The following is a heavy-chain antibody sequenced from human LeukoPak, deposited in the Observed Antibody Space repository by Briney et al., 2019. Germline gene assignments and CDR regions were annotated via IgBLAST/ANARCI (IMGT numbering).Heavy chain of an antibody. CDR3: ARGIDSGWRTKNYYYYGMDV. D-gene: IGHD6-19*01. V-gene: IGHV4-39*07. CDR2: IYTSGST. Sequence: IPSETLSLTCTVSGGSISSSSYYWGWIRQPPGKGLEWIGRIYTSGSTNYNPSLKSRVTMSVDTSKNQFSLKLSSVTAADTAVYYCARGIDSGWRTKNYYYYGMDVWGQGTTVTVSS. J-gene: IGHJ6*02. CDR1: GGSISSSSYY.